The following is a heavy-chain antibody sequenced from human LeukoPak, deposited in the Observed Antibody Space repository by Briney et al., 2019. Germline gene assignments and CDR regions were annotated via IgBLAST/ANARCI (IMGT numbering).Heavy chain of an antibody. V-gene: IGHV1-2*02. CDR1: GYTFTGYY. D-gene: IGHD1-1*01. CDR2: INPNSGGT. Sequence: ASVKVSCKASGYTFTGYYMHWVRQAPGQGLEWMGWINPNSGGTNYAQKFQGRVTMTRDTSISTAYMELSRLRSDDTAVYYCARRLLERRAYYYYYYMDVWGKGTTVTISS. J-gene: IGHJ6*03. CDR3: ARRLLERRAYYYYYYMDV.